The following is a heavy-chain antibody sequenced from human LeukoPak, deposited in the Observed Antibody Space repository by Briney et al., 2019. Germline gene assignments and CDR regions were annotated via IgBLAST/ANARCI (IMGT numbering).Heavy chain of an antibody. J-gene: IGHJ4*02. CDR2: IKQDGSEK. CDR1: GFTFSTYW. CDR3: ARNQRRLDY. V-gene: IGHV3-7*01. Sequence: GSLRLSCAASGFTFSTYWMSWVRQAPGKGLELVANIKQDGSEKYYVDSVKGRFTISRDNAKNSLYLQVNSLRAEDTAVYYCARNQRRLDYWGQGTLVTVSS. D-gene: IGHD1-14*01.